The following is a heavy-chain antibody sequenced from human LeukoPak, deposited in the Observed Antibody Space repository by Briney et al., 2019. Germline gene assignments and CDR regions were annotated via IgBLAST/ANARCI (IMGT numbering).Heavy chain of an antibody. CDR2: ISYDGSNK. CDR3: AKDLRWLQDRGTNFDY. V-gene: IGHV3-30*18. Sequence: GGSLRLSCAASGFTFSSYGMHWVRQAPGKGLEWVAVISYDGSNKYYADSVKGRFTISRDNSKSTLYLQMNSLRAEDTAVYYCAKDLRWLQDRGTNFDYWGQGTLVTVSS. D-gene: IGHD5-24*01. CDR1: GFTFSSYG. J-gene: IGHJ4*02.